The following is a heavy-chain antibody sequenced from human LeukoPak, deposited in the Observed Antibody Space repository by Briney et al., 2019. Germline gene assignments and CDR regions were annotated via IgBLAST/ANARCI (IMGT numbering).Heavy chain of an antibody. CDR2: IVVGSGNT. CDR1: GFTFTSPA. J-gene: IGHJ3*02. D-gene: IGHD3-3*01. Sequence: GTSVKVSCKASGFTFTSPAVQWVRQARGQRLEWIGWIVVGSGNTNYAQKFQERVTITRDMSTSTAYMELSSLRSEDTAVYYCAADRYYDFWSGYYGSYEQSPLNAFDIWGQGTMVTVSS. V-gene: IGHV1-58*01. CDR3: AADRYYDFWSGYYGSYEQSPLNAFDI.